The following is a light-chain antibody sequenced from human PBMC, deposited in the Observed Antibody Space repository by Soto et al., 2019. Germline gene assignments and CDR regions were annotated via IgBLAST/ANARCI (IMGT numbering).Light chain of an antibody. CDR2: GAS. J-gene: IGKJ1*01. Sequence: EIVLTQSPGTLSLSPGERATLSCRASQSVSYSYLAWYQQKPGQAPMLLIYGASSRATGIPDRFSGSGSGTDFTLTISRLEPEDFAVYYCQQNGSSPRTFGQGTKVEIK. CDR3: QQNGSSPRT. V-gene: IGKV3-20*01. CDR1: QSVSYSY.